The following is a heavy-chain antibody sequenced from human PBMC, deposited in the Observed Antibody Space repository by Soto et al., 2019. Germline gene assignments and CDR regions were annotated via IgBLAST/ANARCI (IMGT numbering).Heavy chain of an antibody. CDR3: ARDRKAGSYLPGKTYYYYYGMDV. Sequence: SPTLSLPCAISGDSVSSNSAAWNWIRQSPSRGLEWLGRTYYRSKWYNDYAVSVKSRITINPDTSKNQFSLQLNSVTPEDTAVYYCARDRKAGSYLPGKTYYYYYGMDVWGQGTTVTVSS. D-gene: IGHD3-10*01. J-gene: IGHJ6*02. CDR1: GDSVSSNSAA. V-gene: IGHV6-1*01. CDR2: TYYRSKWYN.